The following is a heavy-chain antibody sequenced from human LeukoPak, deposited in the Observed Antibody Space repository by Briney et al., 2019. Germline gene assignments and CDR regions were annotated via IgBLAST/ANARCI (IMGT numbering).Heavy chain of an antibody. CDR1: GGSISSYY. V-gene: IGHV4-34*01. J-gene: IGHJ4*02. CDR3: APGLRSDY. CDR2: INHSGST. D-gene: IGHD5-12*01. Sequence: SETLSLTCTVSGGSISSYYWSWIRQPPGKGLEWIGEINHSGSTNYNPSLKSRVTISVDTSKNQFSLKLSSVTAADTAVYYCAPGLRSDYWGQGTLVTVSS.